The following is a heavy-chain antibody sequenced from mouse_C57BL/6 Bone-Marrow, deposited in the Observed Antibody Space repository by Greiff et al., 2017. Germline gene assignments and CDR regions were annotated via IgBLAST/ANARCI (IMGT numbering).Heavy chain of an antibody. J-gene: IGHJ4*01. Sequence: EVQLQQSGPELVKPGASVKISCKASGYTFTDYYMNWVKQSHGKSLEWIGDINPNNGGTSYNQKFKGKATLTVDKSSSTAYMELRSLTSEDSAVYYCARIIYYYGSSYGYYAMDYGGQGTSVTVSS. D-gene: IGHD1-1*01. CDR3: ARIIYYYGSSYGYYAMDY. CDR2: INPNNGGT. V-gene: IGHV1-26*01. CDR1: GYTFTDYY.